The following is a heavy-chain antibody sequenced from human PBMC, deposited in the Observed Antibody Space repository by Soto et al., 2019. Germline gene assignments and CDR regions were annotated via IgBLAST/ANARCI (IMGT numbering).Heavy chain of an antibody. V-gene: IGHV5-51*01. D-gene: IGHD3-3*01. Sequence: GESLKISCKGFGYDFTSYWVAWVRQMPGKGLEWMGMIYPSDSDTKYSPSFRGQVTISADKSISTVYLQWRSLKASDTAMYYCAKQSGHDYWSHSYSEGGYFGMDVWGQGTTVTVSS. CDR3: AKQSGHDYWSHSYSEGGYFGMDV. J-gene: IGHJ6*02. CDR1: GYDFTSYW. CDR2: IYPSDSDT.